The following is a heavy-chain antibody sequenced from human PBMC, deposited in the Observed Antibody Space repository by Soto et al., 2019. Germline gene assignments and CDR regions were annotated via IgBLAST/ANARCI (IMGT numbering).Heavy chain of an antibody. CDR1: GGSISSYY. V-gene: IGHV4-59*08. CDR3: ARHSYYHHISGYYDY. CDR2: IYYSGST. J-gene: IGHJ4*02. Sequence: PSETLSLTCSVSGGSISSYYWSWIRQPPGKGLEWIGYIYYSGSTNYNPSLKSRVTISVDTSKNQFSLRLSSVTAADTAVYYCARHSYYHHISGYYDYWGQGTLVTVSS. D-gene: IGHD3-22*01.